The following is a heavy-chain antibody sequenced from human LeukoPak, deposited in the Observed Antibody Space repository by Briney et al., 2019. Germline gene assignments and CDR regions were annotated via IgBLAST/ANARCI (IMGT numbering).Heavy chain of an antibody. Sequence: GSLRLSCEASGFPFSSYAMNWVRQAPGKGLEWVSTISGSGGSTYYADSVKGRFTISRDKSKNTVYLQMNSLRAEDTAVYYCAKERGYGYNHIDYWGQGTLVTVSS. CDR2: ISGSGGST. CDR1: GFPFSSYA. V-gene: IGHV3-23*01. D-gene: IGHD5-24*01. J-gene: IGHJ4*02. CDR3: AKERGYGYNHIDY.